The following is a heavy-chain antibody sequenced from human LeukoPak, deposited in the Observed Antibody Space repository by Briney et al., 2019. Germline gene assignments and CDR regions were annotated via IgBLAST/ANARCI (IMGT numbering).Heavy chain of an antibody. J-gene: IGHJ6*02. D-gene: IGHD4-17*01. Sequence: SVKVSCKASGGTFSSYAISWVRQAPGQGLEWMGRIIPILGIANYAQKFQGRVTITADKSTSTAYMELSSLRSEDTAVYYCAREPLNGDYVVFYGMDVWGQGTTVTVSS. CDR3: AREPLNGDYVVFYGMDV. CDR2: IIPILGIA. V-gene: IGHV1-69*04. CDR1: GGTFSSYA.